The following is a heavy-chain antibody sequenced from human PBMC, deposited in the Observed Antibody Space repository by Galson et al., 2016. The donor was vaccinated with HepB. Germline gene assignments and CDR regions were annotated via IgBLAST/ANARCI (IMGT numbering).Heavy chain of an antibody. CDR3: ARDRCSWRLYYYNGIDV. CDR1: GFTFSRYE. CDR2: ISSSGSTI. V-gene: IGHV3-48*03. Sequence: SLRLSCAASGFTFSRYEMNWVRQAPGKGLEWVSYISSSGSTINYADSVKGRFTISRDNAKNSLYLQMNSLRAEDTAVYYCARDRCSWRLYYYNGIDVWGQGTTVTVSS. J-gene: IGHJ6*02. D-gene: IGHD6-13*01.